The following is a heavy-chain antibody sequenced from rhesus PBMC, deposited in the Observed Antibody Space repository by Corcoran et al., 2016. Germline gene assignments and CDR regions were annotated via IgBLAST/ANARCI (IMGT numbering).Heavy chain of an antibody. CDR3: ASSPTVAGDY. CDR1: GGSISSSY. CDR2: IYGSGSSP. D-gene: IGHD4-29*01. Sequence: QVQLQESGPGLVKPSETLSVTCAVSGGSISSSYWSWIRQAPGKGLEWIGYIYGSGSSPNSNPSLKSRVTLSVDTSKNQLSLKLSSVTAADTAVYYCASSPTVAGDYWGQGVLVTVSS. V-gene: IGHV4-169*02. J-gene: IGHJ4*01.